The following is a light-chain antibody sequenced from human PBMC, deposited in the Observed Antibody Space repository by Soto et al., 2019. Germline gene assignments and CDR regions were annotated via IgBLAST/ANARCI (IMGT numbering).Light chain of an antibody. Sequence: ALTQPASVSGSPGQSITISCTGTSSDVGGHNYVSWYQQHPGRAPKLMIYEVSNRPSGVSNRFSGSKSGNTASLTMSGLQPEDEADYYCSSYTSSSTYVFGTGTKVTVL. V-gene: IGLV2-14*01. J-gene: IGLJ1*01. CDR2: EVS. CDR3: SSYTSSSTYV. CDR1: SSDVGGHNY.